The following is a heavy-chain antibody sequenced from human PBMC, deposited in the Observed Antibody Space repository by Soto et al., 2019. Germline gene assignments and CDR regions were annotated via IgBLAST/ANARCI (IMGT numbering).Heavy chain of an antibody. D-gene: IGHD3-22*01. CDR3: ARQSSGYYYGWFDP. CDR1: GGSILDSTYY. J-gene: IGHJ5*02. CDR2: IFYSGGT. V-gene: IGHV4-39*01. Sequence: SETLSLTCTVSGGSILDSTYYWAWIRQSPGKGLEWIGTIFYSGGTFYTPSLKSRVTMSVDTSNNQFSLKLSSVTAADTAVYYCARQSSGYYYGWFDPWGQGTLVTVSS.